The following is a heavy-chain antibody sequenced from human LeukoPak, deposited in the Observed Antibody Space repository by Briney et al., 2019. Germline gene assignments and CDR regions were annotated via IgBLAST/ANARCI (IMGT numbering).Heavy chain of an antibody. V-gene: IGHV4-34*01. D-gene: IGHD1-1*01. Sequence: SETLSLTCAIYGGSFSGYYWSWIRQPPGKGLEWIGEINHSGSTNYNPSLKSRVTISVDTSKNQFSLKMSSVTAADTAVYYCASPRDPGIIDWGQGTLVTVSS. CDR2: INHSGST. CDR3: ASPRDPGIID. J-gene: IGHJ4*02. CDR1: GGSFSGYY.